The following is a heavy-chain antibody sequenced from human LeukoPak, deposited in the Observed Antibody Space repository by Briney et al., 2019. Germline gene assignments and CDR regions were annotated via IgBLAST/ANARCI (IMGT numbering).Heavy chain of an antibody. CDR3: ARDVPFGSHYDLSAV. CDR2: IIPIFGTA. V-gene: IGHV1-69*13. J-gene: IGHJ4*02. Sequence: SVKVSCKASGGTFSSYAISWVRQAPGQGLEWMGGIIPIFGTANYAQKFQGRVTITADESTSTAYMELSSLRSEDTAMYYCARDVPFGSHYDLSAVWGQGTLVTVSS. CDR1: GGTFSSYA. D-gene: IGHD3-3*01.